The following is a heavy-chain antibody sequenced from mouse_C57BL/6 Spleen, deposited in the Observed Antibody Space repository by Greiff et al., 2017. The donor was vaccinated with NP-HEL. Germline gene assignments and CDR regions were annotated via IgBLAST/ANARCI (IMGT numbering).Heavy chain of an antibody. CDR1: GYTFTDYE. V-gene: IGHV1-15*01. D-gene: IGHD1-1*01. J-gene: IGHJ4*01. CDR3: TRLTTGYYYAMDY. Sequence: VKLMESGAELVRPGASVTLSCKASGYTFTDYEMHWVKQTPVHGLEWIGAIDPETGGTAYNQKFKGKAILTADKSSSTAYMELRSLTSEDSAVYYCTRLTTGYYYAMDYWGQGTSVTVSS. CDR2: IDPETGGT.